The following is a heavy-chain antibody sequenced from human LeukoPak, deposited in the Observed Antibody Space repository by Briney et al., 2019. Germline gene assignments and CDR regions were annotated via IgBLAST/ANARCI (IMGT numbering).Heavy chain of an antibody. Sequence: SETLSLTCTVSGGSISSYYWSWIRQPPGKGLEWIGYIYYSGSTNYNPSPKSRVTISVDTSKNQFSLKLSSVTAADTAVYYCARAAVAGLFDYWGQGTLVTVSS. CDR1: GGSISSYY. D-gene: IGHD6-19*01. V-gene: IGHV4-59*01. CDR3: ARAAVAGLFDY. J-gene: IGHJ4*02. CDR2: IYYSGST.